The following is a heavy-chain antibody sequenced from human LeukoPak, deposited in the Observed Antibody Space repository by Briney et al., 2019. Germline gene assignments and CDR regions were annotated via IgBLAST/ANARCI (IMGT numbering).Heavy chain of an antibody. J-gene: IGHJ4*02. CDR1: GASIRNNYY. D-gene: IGHD3-9*01. V-gene: IGHV3-11*06. Sequence: LSLTCTVSGASIRNNYYWTWIRQHPGKGLEWVSYISSSSSYTNYADSVKGRFTISRDNAKNSLYLQMNSLRAEDTAVYYCARGRNFDWLLLGYYFDYWGQGTLVTVSS. CDR2: ISSSSSYT. CDR3: ARGRNFDWLLLGYYFDY.